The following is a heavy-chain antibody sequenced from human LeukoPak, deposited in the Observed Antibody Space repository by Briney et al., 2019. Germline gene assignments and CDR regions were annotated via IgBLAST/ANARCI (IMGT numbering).Heavy chain of an antibody. D-gene: IGHD1-26*01. Sequence: SETLSLTCAVYGGSFSGYYWSWNRQPPGKGLEWIGEINHSGSTNYNPSLKSRVTISVDTSKNQFSLKLSSVTAADTAVYYCARVYSGSYNYWGQGTLVTVSS. CDR3: ARVYSGSYNY. CDR2: INHSGST. V-gene: IGHV4-34*01. CDR1: GGSFSGYY. J-gene: IGHJ4*02.